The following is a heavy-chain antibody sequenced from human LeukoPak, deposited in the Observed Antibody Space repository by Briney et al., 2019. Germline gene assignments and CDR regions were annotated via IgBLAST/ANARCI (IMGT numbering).Heavy chain of an antibody. Sequence: PSETLSLTCTVSGGSISAYYWSWIRQPPGKGLEWIGYIYYSGSTSYNPSLKSRVTISVDTSKNQFSLKLSSVTAADTAVYYCAREEALGSGSFDYWGQGTLVTVSS. CDR1: GGSISAYY. D-gene: IGHD1-26*01. V-gene: IGHV4-59*01. CDR2: IYYSGST. J-gene: IGHJ4*02. CDR3: AREEALGSGSFDY.